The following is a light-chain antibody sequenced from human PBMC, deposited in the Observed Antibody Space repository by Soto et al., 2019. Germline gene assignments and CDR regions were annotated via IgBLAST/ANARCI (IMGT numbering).Light chain of an antibody. Sequence: QSALTQPPSASGSPGQSVTISCTGTSSDIGGYDYVSWYQQHPGKAPKLIIYEVNKRPSGVPDRFSGSKAGNTASLTVSGLQAEEEADYYCSSYAGGKNLVFGGGTKLTVL. CDR1: SSDIGGYDY. J-gene: IGLJ3*02. CDR2: EVN. CDR3: SSYAGGKNLV. V-gene: IGLV2-8*01.